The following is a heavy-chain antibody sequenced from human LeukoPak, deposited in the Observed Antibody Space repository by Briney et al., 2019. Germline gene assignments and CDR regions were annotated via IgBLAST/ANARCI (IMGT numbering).Heavy chain of an antibody. CDR2: IYYSGST. Sequence: SETLSLTCTVSGGSISSSSYYWGWIRQPPGKGLEWIGSIYYSGSTYYNPSLKSRVTISVDTSKNQFSLKLSSVTAADTAVYYCARRYRSGGSCYPFDYWGQGTLVTVSS. CDR1: GGSISSSSYY. CDR3: ARRYRSGGSCYPFDY. J-gene: IGHJ4*02. V-gene: IGHV4-39*01. D-gene: IGHD2-15*01.